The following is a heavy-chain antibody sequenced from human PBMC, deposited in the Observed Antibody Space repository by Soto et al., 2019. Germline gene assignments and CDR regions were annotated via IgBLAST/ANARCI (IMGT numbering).Heavy chain of an antibody. CDR2: ISVYSGST. J-gene: IGHJ6*02. D-gene: IGHD6-19*01. V-gene: IGHV1-18*04. CDR3: ARDSWGLAVPDYHYYAMDV. CDR1: GYTFTSYG. Sequence: QVQLVQSGAEVKKPGASVRVSCEASGYTFTSYGISWVRQAPGQGLEWMGWISVYSGSTNYAQQLQGRVTMTTDRSTRAVYMELRSLRSDDTAVYYCARDSWGLAVPDYHYYAMDVWGQGTTVTV.